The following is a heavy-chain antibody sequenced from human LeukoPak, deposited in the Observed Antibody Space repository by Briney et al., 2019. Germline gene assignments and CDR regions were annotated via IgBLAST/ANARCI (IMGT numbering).Heavy chain of an antibody. D-gene: IGHD6-13*01. CDR2: VYPGDSDT. V-gene: IGHV5-51*01. CDR3: ASTYSSSWYLDFQH. J-gene: IGHJ1*01. CDR1: GYSFPSYW. Sequence: GESLKISCKGSGYSFPSYWITWVRQMPGKGLEWMGIVYPGDSDTRYSPSFQGQVTISADKSISTAYLQWSSLKDSDTAMYYCASTYSSSWYLDFQHWGQGTLVTVSS.